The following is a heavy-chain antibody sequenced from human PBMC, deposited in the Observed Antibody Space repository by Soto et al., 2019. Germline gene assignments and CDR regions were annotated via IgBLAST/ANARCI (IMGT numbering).Heavy chain of an antibody. CDR2: IWYDGSNK. CDR3: ARDQGSSSGYYYYGMDV. J-gene: IGHJ6*02. V-gene: IGHV3-33*01. D-gene: IGHD6-13*01. Sequence: QVQLVESGGGVVQPGRSLRLSCAASGFTFSSYGMHWVRQAPGKGLEWVAVIWYDGSNKYYADSVKGRFTISRDNSKNTLYLQMNSLRAEDTAVYYCARDQGSSSGYYYYGMDVWGQGTTVPVSS. CDR1: GFTFSSYG.